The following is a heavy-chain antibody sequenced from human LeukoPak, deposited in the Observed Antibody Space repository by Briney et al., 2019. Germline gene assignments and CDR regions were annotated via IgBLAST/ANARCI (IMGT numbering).Heavy chain of an antibody. J-gene: IGHJ6*03. CDR3: ARASPELDGSATYTPFYYSYDMDV. V-gene: IGHV3-53*01. Sequence: GGSLRLSCAASGFTVSSNYMSWVCQGPGKRLEWVSVISSGVSTYYADSVRGRFTITSDSSKNTLYLQMNGVRTEDTAVYYCARASPELDGSATYTPFYYSYDMDVWGKGTTATVSS. D-gene: IGHD3-10*01. CDR2: ISSGVST. CDR1: GFTVSSNY.